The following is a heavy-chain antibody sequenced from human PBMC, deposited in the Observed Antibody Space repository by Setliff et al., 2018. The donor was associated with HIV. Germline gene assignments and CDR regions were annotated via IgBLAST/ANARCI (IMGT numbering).Heavy chain of an antibody. J-gene: IGHJ6*02. CDR3: ARHGAAAVGMDV. V-gene: IGHV4-39*01. CDR1: GGSISSKDHY. Sequence: PSETLSLTCTVSGGSISSKDHYWGWIWQSPGKGLEWIATIYFRGSAYYNPSLRSRVTISVDTSKNQFSLKLSSVTAADTAVYYCARHGAAAVGMDVWGQGTTVTVSS. CDR2: IYFRGSA. D-gene: IGHD6-13*01.